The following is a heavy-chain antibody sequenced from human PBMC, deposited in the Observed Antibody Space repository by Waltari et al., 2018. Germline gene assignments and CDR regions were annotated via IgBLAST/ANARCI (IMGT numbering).Heavy chain of an antibody. CDR2: IKSGTYGGTR. CDR3: SKWNSLLGTYFDF. V-gene: IGHV3-49*04. J-gene: IGHJ4*02. Sequence: EVQLVESGGGLVQPGRSLRLSCRSSGFSFGDYAMTWVRQAPGKGLEWVGFIKSGTYGGTREYAASVRGRFSISRDDSNSIAYLQMDSRQIEDTAVYYCSKWNSLLGTYFDFWGQGTLVTVSS. D-gene: IGHD3-16*01. CDR1: GFSFGDYA.